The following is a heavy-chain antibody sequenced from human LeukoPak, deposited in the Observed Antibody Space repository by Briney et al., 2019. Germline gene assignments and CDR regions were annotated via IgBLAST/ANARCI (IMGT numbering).Heavy chain of an antibody. Sequence: GGSLRLSCAASGFTFSSYSMNWVRQAPGKGLEWVSSISSSSSYIYYADSVKGRFTISRDNAKNSLYLQMNSLRAEDTAVYYCARGGRNLYYGMDVWGQGTTVTVSS. J-gene: IGHJ6*02. CDR1: GFTFSSYS. D-gene: IGHD2-15*01. CDR2: ISSSSSYI. CDR3: ARGGRNLYYGMDV. V-gene: IGHV3-21*01.